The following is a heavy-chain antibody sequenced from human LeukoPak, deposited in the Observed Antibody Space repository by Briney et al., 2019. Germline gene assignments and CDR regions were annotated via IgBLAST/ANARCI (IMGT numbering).Heavy chain of an antibody. CDR1: GYSFSNHD. D-gene: IGHD4-17*01. J-gene: IGHJ4*02. CDR2: MNPNSGNT. V-gene: IGHV1-8*01. CDR3: ARSVRSSSPDY. Sequence: ASVKVSCKASGYSFSNHDINWVRQVPGHGLEWMGWMNPNSGNTGYAQKFQGRVTMTRNTSISTAYMELSSLRSEDTAVYYCARSVRSSSPDYWGQGTLVTVSS.